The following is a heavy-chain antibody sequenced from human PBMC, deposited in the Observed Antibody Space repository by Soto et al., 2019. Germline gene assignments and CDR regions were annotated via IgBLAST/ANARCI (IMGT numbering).Heavy chain of an antibody. CDR1: GFTFSSYW. J-gene: IGHJ5*02. Sequence: EVQLVESGGNLIQPGGSLRLSCAASGFTFSSYWMHWVRQAPGKGLVWVSRINSDGSSTSYVDSVKGRFTISRDNAKNTLYLQMNSLSVEDTAVYYCGRRGQEGPGLAHWGQGTLVTVSS. V-gene: IGHV3-74*01. CDR3: GRRGQEGPGLAH. CDR2: INSDGSST.